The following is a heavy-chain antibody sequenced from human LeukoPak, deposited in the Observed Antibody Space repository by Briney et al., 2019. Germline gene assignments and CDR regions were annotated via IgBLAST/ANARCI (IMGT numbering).Heavy chain of an antibody. J-gene: IGHJ4*02. CDR2: IYTSGST. Sequence: SETLSLTCTVSGGSISSGSYYWSWIRQPAGKGLEWIGRIYTSGSTNYNPSLKSRVTISVDTSKNQFSLKLSSVTAADTAVYYCARGISPSYHFDYWGQGTLVTVSS. CDR1: GGSISSGSYY. V-gene: IGHV4-61*02. CDR3: ARGISPSYHFDY.